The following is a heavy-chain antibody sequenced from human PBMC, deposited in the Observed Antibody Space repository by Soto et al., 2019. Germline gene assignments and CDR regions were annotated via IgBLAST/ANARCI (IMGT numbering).Heavy chain of an antibody. V-gene: IGHV1-2*04. D-gene: IGHD2-21*01. CDR2: MNPNSGGT. CDR1: GYTFTGFY. CDR3: ARNRRDGYNFFLGY. J-gene: IGHJ4*02. Sequence: AVKVSCKAAGYTFTGFYINWVRQTPGQGLEWMGGMNPNSGGTNYGQKSQGWVKMTRDTSISTAYMELSRLRSDDTAVYYCARNRRDGYNFFLGYWGQGTLVTVYS.